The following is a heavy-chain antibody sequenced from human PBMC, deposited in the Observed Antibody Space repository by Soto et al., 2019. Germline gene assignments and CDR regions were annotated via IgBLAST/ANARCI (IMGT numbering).Heavy chain of an antibody. CDR1: GFTFSNAW. V-gene: IGHV3-15*01. J-gene: IGHJ4*02. Sequence: EVQLVESGGGLVKPGGSLRLSCAASGFTFSNAWMSWVRQAPGKGLEWVGRIKSKTDGGTTDYAAPVKGRFTISRDDSKNTLYLQMNSLKTEDTAVYYCTTDPYYYDSSGYYRIDYWGQGTLVTVSS. CDR3: TTDPYYYDSSGYYRIDY. CDR2: IKSKTDGGTT. D-gene: IGHD3-22*01.